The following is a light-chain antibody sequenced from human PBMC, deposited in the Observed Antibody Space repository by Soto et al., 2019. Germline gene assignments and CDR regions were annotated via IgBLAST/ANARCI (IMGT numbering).Light chain of an antibody. CDR2: GTS. CDR1: QSVSGN. Sequence: EIVLTQSPAKLSVSPGEGSTLSCRASQSVSGNLAWYQQKPGQAPRLLIYGTSTRATGVPARFSGGGSGTDFTLTISSLQSEDVAIYHCQQYNQWPLYTFGQGTKLEI. J-gene: IGKJ2*01. CDR3: QQYNQWPLYT. V-gene: IGKV3-15*01.